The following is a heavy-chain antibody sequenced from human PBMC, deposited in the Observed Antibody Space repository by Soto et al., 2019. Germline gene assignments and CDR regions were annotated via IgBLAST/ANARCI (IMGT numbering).Heavy chain of an antibody. J-gene: IGHJ6*02. Sequence: ASVKVTCKASGYTFTSYAISWVRQAPGQGLEWMGWISAYNGNTNYAQKLQGRVTMTTDTSTSTAYMELRSLRSDDTAVYYCARDRGGYNHNYYYYGMDVWGQGTTVTVSS. D-gene: IGHD5-12*01. V-gene: IGHV1-18*01. CDR1: GYTFTSYA. CDR2: ISAYNGNT. CDR3: ARDRGGYNHNYYYYGMDV.